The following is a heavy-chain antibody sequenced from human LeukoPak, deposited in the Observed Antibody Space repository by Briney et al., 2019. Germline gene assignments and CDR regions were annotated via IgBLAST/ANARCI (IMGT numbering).Heavy chain of an antibody. CDR1: GYTFSSYD. J-gene: IGHJ4*02. V-gene: IGHV1-69*06. Sequence: SVKVSCKASGYTFSSYDISWVRQAPGQGLEWMGGIIPIFGTANYAQKFQGRVTITADKSTSTAYMELSSLRSEDTAVYYCARTTVGRYFDYWGQGTLVTVSS. CDR2: IIPIFGTA. CDR3: ARTTVGRYFDY. D-gene: IGHD4-23*01.